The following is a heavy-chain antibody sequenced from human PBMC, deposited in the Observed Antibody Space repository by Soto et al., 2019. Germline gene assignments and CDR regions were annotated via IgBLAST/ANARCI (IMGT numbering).Heavy chain of an antibody. Sequence: EAQLVESGGGLVQPGGSLRVSCEVSGFTFSSYWMSWVRQAPGKGLEWVAKIKQDGSEKDYVDSVKGRFTISRDNANNSLYLHMYSLGAEDTAVYYCARGGRDAYNWFDPWGQGTLVTVSS. CDR1: GFTFSSYW. CDR3: ARGGRDAYNWFDP. J-gene: IGHJ5*02. V-gene: IGHV3-7*01. D-gene: IGHD3-16*01. CDR2: IKQDGSEK.